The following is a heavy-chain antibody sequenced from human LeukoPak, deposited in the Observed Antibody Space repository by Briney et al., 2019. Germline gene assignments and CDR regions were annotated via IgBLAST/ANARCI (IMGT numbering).Heavy chain of an antibody. CDR1: GFTFSSYA. D-gene: IGHD3-22*01. J-gene: IGHJ2*01. V-gene: IGHV3-23*01. CDR2: ITGSGAST. Sequence: GGSLRLSCAASGFTFSSYAMSWVRLVPGKGLEWVSAITGSGASTYYADSVKGRFTISRDNSKNTLYLQMNSLRAEDTAVYYCAKVGEQNSSGYYFRYFDLWGRGTLVTVSS. CDR3: AKVGEQNSSGYYFRYFDL.